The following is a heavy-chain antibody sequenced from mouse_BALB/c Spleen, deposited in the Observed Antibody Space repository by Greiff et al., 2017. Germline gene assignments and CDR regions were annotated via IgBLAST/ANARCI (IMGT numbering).Heavy chain of an antibody. CDR3: ARHYYGSSLYYFDY. V-gene: IGHV5-17*02. CDR1: GFTFSSFG. J-gene: IGHJ2*01. D-gene: IGHD1-1*01. CDR2: ISSGSSTI. Sequence: EVKLVESGGGLVQPGGSRKLSCAASGFTFSSFGMHWVRQAPEKGLEWVAYISSGSSTIYYADTVKGRFTISRDNPKNTLFLQMTSLRSEDTAMYYCARHYYGSSLYYFDYWGQGTTLTVSS.